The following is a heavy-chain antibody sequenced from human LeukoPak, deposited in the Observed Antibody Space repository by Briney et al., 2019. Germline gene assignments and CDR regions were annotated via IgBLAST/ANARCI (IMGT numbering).Heavy chain of an antibody. V-gene: IGHV3-23*01. Sequence: GGSLRLSCAASGFTFSSYWMSWVRQAPGKGLEWVSAISGSGGSTYYADSVKGRFTISRDSAKNSLYLQMNSLRAEDTALYYCAKDMELRYFDWLLEDAFDIWGQGTMVTVSS. CDR3: AKDMELRYFDWLLEDAFDI. D-gene: IGHD3-9*01. CDR2: ISGSGGST. J-gene: IGHJ3*02. CDR1: GFTFSSYW.